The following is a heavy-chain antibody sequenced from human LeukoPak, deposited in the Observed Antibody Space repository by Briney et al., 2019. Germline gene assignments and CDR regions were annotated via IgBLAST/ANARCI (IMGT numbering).Heavy chain of an antibody. V-gene: IGHV3-30*18. CDR2: ISYDGSNK. CDR1: GFTFSSYA. J-gene: IGHJ4*02. Sequence: GGSLRLSCAASGFTFSSYAMNWVRQAPGKGLEWVAVISYDGSNKYYADSVKGRFTISRDNSKNTLYLQMNSLRAEDTAVYYCAKDRGSYGYSPFDYWGQGTLVTVSS. D-gene: IGHD5-18*01. CDR3: AKDRGSYGYSPFDY.